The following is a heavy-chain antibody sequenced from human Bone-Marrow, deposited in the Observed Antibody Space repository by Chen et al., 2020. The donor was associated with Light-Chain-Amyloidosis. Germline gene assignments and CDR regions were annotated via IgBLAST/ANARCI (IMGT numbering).Heavy chain of an antibody. CDR1: GFTFSSYA. D-gene: IGHD5-18*01. CDR2: ISGSGGST. Sequence: EVQLLESGGGLVQPGGSLRLSCAASGFTFSSYAMSWVRQAPGKGLEWVSAISGSGGSTYYADSVKGRFTISRDNSKNTLYLQMNSLRAEDTAVYYCATEGRDPGYSYGYLNYWGQGTLVTVSS. CDR3: ATEGRDPGYSYGYLNY. J-gene: IGHJ4*02. V-gene: IGHV3-23*01.